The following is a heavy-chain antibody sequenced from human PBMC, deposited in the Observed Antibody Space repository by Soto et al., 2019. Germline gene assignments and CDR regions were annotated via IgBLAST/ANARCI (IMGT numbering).Heavy chain of an antibody. CDR3: ASSIPSMTTVTREPKDDAFDI. CDR1: GGSFSGYY. J-gene: IGHJ3*02. Sequence: PSETLSLTCAVYGGSFSGYYWSWIRQPPGKGLEWIGEINHSGSTNYNPSLKSRVTISVDTSKNQFSLKLSSVTAADTAVYYCASSIPSMTTVTREPKDDAFDIWGQGTMVTVSS. D-gene: IGHD4-17*01. CDR2: INHSGST. V-gene: IGHV4-34*01.